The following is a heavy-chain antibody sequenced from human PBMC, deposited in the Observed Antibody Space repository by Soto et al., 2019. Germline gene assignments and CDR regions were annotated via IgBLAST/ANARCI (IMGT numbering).Heavy chain of an antibody. Sequence: QLQLQESGPGLVKPSETLSLTCTVSGGSISSSSYYWGWIRQPPGKGMEWIGSIYYSGSTYYNPFLKSRVNISVDTSKNQFSLKLSSVTAADTAVYYCARHDGDYVGYYFDYWGQGTLVTVSS. V-gene: IGHV4-39*01. D-gene: IGHD4-17*01. CDR2: IYYSGST. CDR3: ARHDGDYVGYYFDY. CDR1: GGSISSSSYY. J-gene: IGHJ4*02.